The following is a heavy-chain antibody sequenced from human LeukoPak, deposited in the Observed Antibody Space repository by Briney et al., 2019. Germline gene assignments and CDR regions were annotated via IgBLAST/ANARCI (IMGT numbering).Heavy chain of an antibody. V-gene: IGHV3-48*04. CDR2: ISSSSYTI. J-gene: IGHJ4*02. CDR3: ARVHDYGSGRIFDY. Sequence: PGGSLRLSCAASGFTFSSYSMNWVRQAPGKGLEWVSYISSSSYTIYYADSVKGRFTISRDNAKNSLCLQMNSLRAEDTAVYYCARVHDYGSGRIFDYWGQGTLVTVSS. D-gene: IGHD3-10*01. CDR1: GFTFSSYS.